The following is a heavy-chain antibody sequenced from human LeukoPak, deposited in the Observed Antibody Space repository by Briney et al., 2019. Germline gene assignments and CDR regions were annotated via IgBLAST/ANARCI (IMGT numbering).Heavy chain of an antibody. CDR3: ASGSGWYYH. CDR2: IKQDGSEK. J-gene: IGHJ4*02. Sequence: GGPLRLSCAASGFTFSNHWMSWVRQAPGKGLEWLANIKQDGSEKYYVDSVKSRFTISRDNAKSSLYLQMNSLRAEDMAVYDCASGSGWYYHWRQGTMVTVSS. CDR1: GFTFSNHW. V-gene: IGHV3-7*01. D-gene: IGHD6-19*01.